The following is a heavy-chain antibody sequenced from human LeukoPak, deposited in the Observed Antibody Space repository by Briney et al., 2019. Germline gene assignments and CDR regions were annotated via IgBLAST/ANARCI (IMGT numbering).Heavy chain of an antibody. D-gene: IGHD6-6*01. Sequence: GGSLTLSCAASGFTFSSDDMNWVRQAPGKGLEWLSYITSSSFTIYYADSVKGRFTISRDNAKKSLYLQMNSLRAEDTAVYYCAREGSSSRYFDQWGQGILVTVSS. CDR2: ITSSSFTI. CDR3: AREGSSSRYFDQ. V-gene: IGHV3-48*03. J-gene: IGHJ4*02. CDR1: GFTFSSDD.